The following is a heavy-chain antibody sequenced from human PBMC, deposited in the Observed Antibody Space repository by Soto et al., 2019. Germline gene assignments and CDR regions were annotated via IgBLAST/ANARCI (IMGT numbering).Heavy chain of an antibody. D-gene: IGHD3-16*01. CDR3: ASSSGGVYGTIIERTNWFAS. CDR1: GATFTSYY. Sequence: GASVEVACKAPGATFTSYYMHWVRQAPGHGLEWMGVINPNGGSTRFAQKFQGRVTMTRDTSTSTVYMELRGLTSEDTAVYYCASSSGGVYGTIIERTNWFASWDQGTLITVST. CDR2: INPNGGST. V-gene: IGHV1-46*01. J-gene: IGHJ5*01.